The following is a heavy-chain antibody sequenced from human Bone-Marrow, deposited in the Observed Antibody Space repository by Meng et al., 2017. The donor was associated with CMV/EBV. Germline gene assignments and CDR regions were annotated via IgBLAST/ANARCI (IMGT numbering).Heavy chain of an antibody. V-gene: IGHV3-21*01. Sequence: GGSLRLSCAASGFTFSSYEMNWVRQAPGKGLEWVSSISSSSSYIYYADSVKGRFTISRDNAKNSLYLQMNSLRAEDTAVYYCGGGSRHYYYYGMDVWGQGHTVNVSS. CDR1: GFTFSSYE. CDR2: ISSSSSYI. CDR3: GGGSRHYYYYGMDV. J-gene: IGHJ6*02. D-gene: IGHD3-16*01.